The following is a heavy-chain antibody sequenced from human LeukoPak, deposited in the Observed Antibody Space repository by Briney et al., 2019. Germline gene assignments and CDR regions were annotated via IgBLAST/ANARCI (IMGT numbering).Heavy chain of an antibody. CDR1: GYTFTGYY. CDR3: ARDPYYYDSSGYSPFDS. D-gene: IGHD3-22*01. V-gene: IGHV1-2*06. Sequence: ASVKVSCTSSGYTFTGYYMHWIRKAPGQGLERKGRINPNSGGTNYAQKFQGRVTMTTDTSITTASMERSRLRSDDTAVYYCARDPYYYDSSGYSPFDSWGQGTLVTVSS. CDR2: INPNSGGT. J-gene: IGHJ4*02.